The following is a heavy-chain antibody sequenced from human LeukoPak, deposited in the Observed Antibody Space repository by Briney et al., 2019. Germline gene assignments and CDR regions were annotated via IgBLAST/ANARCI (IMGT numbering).Heavy chain of an antibody. CDR2: IGGTGVTT. J-gene: IGHJ4*02. D-gene: IGHD5-18*01. CDR1: GFTFNALA. V-gene: IGHV3-23*01. CDR3: ARSKTAMVTGLIDY. Sequence: GGSLRLSCAASGFTFNALAMTWVRQAPGKGLEWVSIIGGTGVTTYYADSVKGRFTISRDNSKNTLYLQMNSLRAEDTAVYYCARSKTAMVTGLIDYWGQGTLVTVSS.